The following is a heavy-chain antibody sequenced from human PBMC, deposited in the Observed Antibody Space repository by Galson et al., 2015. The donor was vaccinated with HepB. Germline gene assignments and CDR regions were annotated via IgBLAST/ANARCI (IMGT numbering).Heavy chain of an antibody. CDR2: IYSGGST. D-gene: IGHD6-6*01. CDR3: ARGPEYSSSSRYFDY. Sequence: SLRLSCAASGFTVSSNYMSWVRQAPGKGLEWVSVIYSGGSTYYADSVKGRFTISRDNSKNTLYLQMNSLRAEDTAVYYCARGPEYSSSSRYFDYWGQGTLVTVSS. V-gene: IGHV3-53*01. CDR1: GFTVSSNY. J-gene: IGHJ4*02.